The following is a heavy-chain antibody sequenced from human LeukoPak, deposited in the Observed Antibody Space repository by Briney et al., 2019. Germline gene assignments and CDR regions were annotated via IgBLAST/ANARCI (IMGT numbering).Heavy chain of an antibody. CDR1: GFTFSNYA. CDR3: AKGPRPDITVAHTVEK. CDR2: ISSRGDST. D-gene: IGHD6-19*01. V-gene: IGHV3-23*01. Sequence: PGGSLILSCAASGFTFSNYAMSWVRQVPGRGLARASTISSRGDSTSAAASVKGRFTISRENSKISLYLQMNSVRAEDTAVYYCAKGPRPDITVAHTVEKWGQGTLVTVSS. J-gene: IGHJ4*02.